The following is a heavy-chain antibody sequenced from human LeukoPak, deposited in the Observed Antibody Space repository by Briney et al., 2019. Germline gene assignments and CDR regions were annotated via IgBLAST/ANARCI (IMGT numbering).Heavy chain of an antibody. V-gene: IGHV1-18*01. CDR2: ISAYNGNT. D-gene: IGHD3-10*01. CDR3: ARDQQYYGSGTRLDY. Sequence: ASVKVSCKASGYTFTSYGISWVRQAPGQGLEWMGWISAYNGNTNYAQKLQGRVTMTTDTSTSTAYMELRSLRSDDTAVYYCARDQQYYGSGTRLDYWGQGTLVTVSS. J-gene: IGHJ4*02. CDR1: GYTFTSYG.